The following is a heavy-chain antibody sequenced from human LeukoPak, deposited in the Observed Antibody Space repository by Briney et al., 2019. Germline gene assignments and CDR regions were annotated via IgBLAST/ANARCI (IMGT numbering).Heavy chain of an antibody. CDR2: INPSGGST. J-gene: IGHJ6*03. Sequence: ASVKVSCKASGYTFTSYYMHWVRQAPGQGLEWMGIINPSGGSTSYAQKFQGRVTVTADESTSTAYMELSSLRSEDTAVYYCARTGGDGYNLGYYYYMDVWGKGTTVTISS. D-gene: IGHD5-24*01. CDR1: GYTFTSYY. CDR3: ARTGGDGYNLGYYYYMDV. V-gene: IGHV1-46*01.